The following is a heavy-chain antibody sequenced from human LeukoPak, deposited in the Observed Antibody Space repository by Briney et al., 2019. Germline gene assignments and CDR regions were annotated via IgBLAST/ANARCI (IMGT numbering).Heavy chain of an antibody. V-gene: IGHV3-21*01. CDR3: AREGGNAAFDI. D-gene: IGHD4-23*01. CDR1: GFTFSSYS. Sequence: PGGSLRLSCAASGFTFSSYSMNWVRQAPGKGLEWVSFIRSSSSYIYYADSVKGRFAISRDNSKNTLYLQMNSLRAEDTAVYYCAREGGNAAFDIWGQGTMVTVSS. CDR2: IRSSSSYI. J-gene: IGHJ3*02.